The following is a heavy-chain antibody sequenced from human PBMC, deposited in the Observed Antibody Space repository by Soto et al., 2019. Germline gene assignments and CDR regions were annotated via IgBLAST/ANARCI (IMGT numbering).Heavy chain of an antibody. CDR1: GGSISSSSYY. CDR3: SRVSYCSRGSCYLRPFDY. CDR2: IYYSGST. V-gene: IGHV4-39*07. Sequence: SETLSLTCTVSGGSISSSSYYWGWIRQPPGKGLEWIGSIYYSGSTYYNPSLKSRVTISVDTSKNQFSLKLSSVTAADTAVYYCSRVSYCSRGSCYLRPFDYWGQGTLVTVS. J-gene: IGHJ4*02. D-gene: IGHD2-15*01.